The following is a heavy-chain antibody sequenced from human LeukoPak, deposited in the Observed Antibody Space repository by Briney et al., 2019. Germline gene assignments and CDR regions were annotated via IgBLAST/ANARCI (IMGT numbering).Heavy chain of an antibody. CDR3: ARGKTSQNIVTRKTYNWFDP. J-gene: IGHJ5*02. D-gene: IGHD2/OR15-2a*01. Sequence: TGGSLRLSCAASGFTFSYYSMNWVRQAPGKGLEWVSYISSSSDYIYYADSVKGRFTISRDNAKNSLYLQMKSLRAEDTAVYYCARGKTSQNIVTRKTYNWFDPWGQGTLVTVSS. CDR2: ISSSSDYI. V-gene: IGHV3-21*05. CDR1: GFTFSYYS.